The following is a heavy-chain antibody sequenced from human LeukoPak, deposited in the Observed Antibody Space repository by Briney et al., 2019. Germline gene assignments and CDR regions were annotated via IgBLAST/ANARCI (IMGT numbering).Heavy chain of an antibody. J-gene: IGHJ4*02. D-gene: IGHD6-6*01. V-gene: IGHV3-66*02. Sequence: GGSLRLSCAASGFTVSSNYMSWVRQAPGKGLEWVSVIYSGGSTYYADSVKGRFTISRDNSKNTLYLLMNSLRAEDTAVYYCAGGEYSSSSTNWGQGTLVTVSS. CDR2: IYSGGST. CDR1: GFTVSSNY. CDR3: AGGEYSSSSTN.